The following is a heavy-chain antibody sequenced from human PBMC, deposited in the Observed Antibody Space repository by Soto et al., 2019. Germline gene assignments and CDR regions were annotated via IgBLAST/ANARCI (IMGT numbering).Heavy chain of an antibody. CDR3: ARENYYGSGSYGYYYYYGMDV. Sequence: SETLSLTCAVYGGSFSGYYWSWIRQPPGKGLEWIGEINHSGSTNYNPSLKSRVTISVDTSKNQFSLKLSSVTAADTAVYYCARENYYGSGSYGYYYYYGMDVWGQGTTVTVSS. CDR1: GGSFSGYY. V-gene: IGHV4-34*01. D-gene: IGHD3-10*01. CDR2: INHSGST. J-gene: IGHJ6*02.